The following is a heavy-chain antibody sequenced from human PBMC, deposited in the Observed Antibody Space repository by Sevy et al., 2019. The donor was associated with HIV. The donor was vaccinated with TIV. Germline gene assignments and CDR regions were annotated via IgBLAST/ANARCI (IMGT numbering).Heavy chain of an antibody. D-gene: IGHD5-18*01. CDR1: GFTVNSNY. CDR2: IYSDGTT. V-gene: IGHV3-66*01. J-gene: IGHJ4*02. CDR3: ARGKSGYGYALNY. Sequence: GGSLRLSCAASGFTVNSNYMTWVRQAPGKGLEGVSVIYSDGTTYHADSVKDRFTISRDNFKNTLYLQMNSLRAEDTAVYYCARGKSGYGYALNYWGQGTLVTVSS.